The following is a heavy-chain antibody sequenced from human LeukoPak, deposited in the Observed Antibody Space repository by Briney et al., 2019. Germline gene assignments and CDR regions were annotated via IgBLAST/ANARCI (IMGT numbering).Heavy chain of an antibody. D-gene: IGHD6-13*01. CDR2: ISAYNGNT. J-gene: IGHJ5*02. Sequence: VKFSCKASGYIFNSYGITWVRHAPGQGLDWMGWISAYNGNTDYAQKIQGRVSMTTDTSTRTAYMELRSLRSDDTAVYYCARDELYSTSWYRTEQNWLDPWGQGTLVTVSS. CDR3: ARDELYSTSWYRTEQNWLDP. CDR1: GYIFNSYG. V-gene: IGHV1-18*01.